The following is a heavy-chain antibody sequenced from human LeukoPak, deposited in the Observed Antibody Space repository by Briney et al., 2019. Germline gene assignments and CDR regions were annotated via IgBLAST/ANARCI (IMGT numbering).Heavy chain of an antibody. J-gene: IGHJ4*02. CDR1: GGSINNYY. CDR2: IYYSGST. Sequence: SETLSLTCSVPGGSINNYYWSWIRQPPGKGLEWIGYIYYSGSTNYNPSLKSRVTMSIDTSKTQFSLKLTSVTAADTAVYYCARGRGNYGDYYLDYWGQGTLVTVSS. CDR3: ARGRGNYGDYYLDY. V-gene: IGHV4-59*01. D-gene: IGHD4-17*01.